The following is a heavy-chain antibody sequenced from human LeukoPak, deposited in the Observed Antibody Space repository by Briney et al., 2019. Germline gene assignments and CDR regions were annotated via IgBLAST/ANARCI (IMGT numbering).Heavy chain of an antibody. J-gene: IGHJ5*02. CDR3: AKSGGDYA. CDR1: GFTFSSYS. D-gene: IGHD2-21*02. CDR2: ISYDGSNK. V-gene: IGHV3-30*18. Sequence: GGSLRLSCAASGFTFSSYSMNWVRQAPGKGLEWVAVISYDGSNKYYADSVKGRFTISRDNSKNTLYLQMNSLRGEDTAVYYCAKSGGDYAWGQGTLVTISS.